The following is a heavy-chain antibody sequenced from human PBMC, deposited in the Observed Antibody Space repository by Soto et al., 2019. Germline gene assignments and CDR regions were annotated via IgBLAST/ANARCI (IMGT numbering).Heavy chain of an antibody. CDR2: INHSGST. J-gene: IGHJ3*02. V-gene: IGHV4-34*01. Sequence: SDTQSLSSAVYWGYFGGYHESWIRPATGKGLEWIGEINHSGSTNYNPSLKSRVTISVDTSKNQFSLKLSSVTAADTAVYYCASGGPKHELGGATIAAFDIWGQGTMVTVSS. D-gene: IGHD1-26*01. CDR3: ASGGPKHELGGATIAAFDI. CDR1: WGYFGGYH.